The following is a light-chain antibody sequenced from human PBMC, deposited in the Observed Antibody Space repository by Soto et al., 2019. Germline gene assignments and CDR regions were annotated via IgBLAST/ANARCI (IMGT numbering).Light chain of an antibody. V-gene: IGLV1-44*01. CDR2: NDN. CDR1: RSNIGSNA. J-gene: IGLJ3*02. Sequence: QSVLTQPPSASGTPGQRVTISCSGSRSNIGSNAVSWYQQLPGTAPKLLIYNDNQRPSGVPDRFSASKSGTSASLAISGLQSEDEGDYYCAAWDGSLDGRGVFGGGTKLTVL. CDR3: AAWDGSLDGRGV.